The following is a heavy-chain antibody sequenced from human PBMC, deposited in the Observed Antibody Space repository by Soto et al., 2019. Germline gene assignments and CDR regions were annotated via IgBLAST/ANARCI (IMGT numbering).Heavy chain of an antibody. CDR3: AKGGRQWLVTSDFNY. V-gene: IGHV3-30*18. Sequence: GGSLRLSCAASGFTFSDYAMHWVRQAPGKRLEWVAVVSHDGRNTHYADSVKGRFTISRDSSKNTVSLEMSSLRAEDTAVYYCAKGGRQWLVTSDFNYWGQGALVTVSS. CDR1: GFTFSDYA. D-gene: IGHD6-19*01. J-gene: IGHJ4*02. CDR2: VSHDGRNT.